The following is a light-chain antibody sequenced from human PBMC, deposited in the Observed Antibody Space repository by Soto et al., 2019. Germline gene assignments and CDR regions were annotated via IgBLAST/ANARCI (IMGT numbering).Light chain of an antibody. CDR1: QSIGVR. J-gene: IGKJ1*01. Sequence: EIVLTQSPATLSLSPGERATLSCRASQSIGVRLGWYQQKAGQAPRLLMYGVSTRATGMPARFSGSGSGTEFTLTINSLQSEDFAVYYCQQYNNWPRTFGQGTKVDIK. CDR2: GVS. CDR3: QQYNNWPRT. V-gene: IGKV3D-15*01.